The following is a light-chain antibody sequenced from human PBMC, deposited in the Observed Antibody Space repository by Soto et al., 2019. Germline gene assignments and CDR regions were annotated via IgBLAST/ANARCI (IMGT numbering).Light chain of an antibody. CDR2: EVN. Sequence: QSVLTQPPSASGSPGQSVTISCTGTNSDVGGYNYVSWYQQHPGRAPKLMIYEVNKRPSGVPARFSGSKSGNTASLTVSGLQAEDEADFYCSSYAGSNTVVFGGGTKLTVL. J-gene: IGLJ2*01. V-gene: IGLV2-8*01. CDR3: SSYAGSNTVV. CDR1: NSDVGGYNY.